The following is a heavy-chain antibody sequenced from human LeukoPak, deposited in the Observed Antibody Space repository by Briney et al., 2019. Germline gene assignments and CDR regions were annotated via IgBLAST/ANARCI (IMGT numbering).Heavy chain of an antibody. J-gene: IGHJ4*02. CDR1: GYSISSGYY. CDR2: IYHSGST. CDR3: ATILNGVVAATGRLPDY. Sequence: PSETLSLTCTVSGYSISSGYYWGWIRQPPGKGLEWIGSIYHSGSTYYNPSLKSRVTISVDTSKNQFSLKLSSVTAADTAVYYCATILNGVVAATGRLPDYWGQGTLVTVSS. V-gene: IGHV4-38-2*02. D-gene: IGHD2-15*01.